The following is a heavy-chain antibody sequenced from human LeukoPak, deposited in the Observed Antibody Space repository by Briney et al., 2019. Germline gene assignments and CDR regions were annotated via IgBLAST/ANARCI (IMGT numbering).Heavy chain of an antibody. V-gene: IGHV3-23*01. CDR2: ISGSGGST. CDR1: GFTFSRYG. CDR3: AKDGGYDILTGYGLYYYYYMDV. J-gene: IGHJ6*03. D-gene: IGHD3-9*01. Sequence: GGSLRLSCAASGFTFSRYGMSWVRQAPGKGLGWASAISGSGGSTYYADSVKGRFTISRDNSKNTLYLQMNSLRAEDTAVYYCAKDGGYDILTGYGLYYYYYMDVWGKGTTVTISS.